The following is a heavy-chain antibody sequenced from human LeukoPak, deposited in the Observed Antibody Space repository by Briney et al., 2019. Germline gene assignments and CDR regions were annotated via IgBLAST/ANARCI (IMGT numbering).Heavy chain of an antibody. CDR1: GFTFSNEA. V-gene: IGHV3-30*01. D-gene: IGHD3-10*01. CDR2: ISNDGGNT. CDR3: ERDSTYYYASGSSGPHYFDY. J-gene: IGHJ4*02. Sequence: GGSLRLSCAASGFTFSNEAIHWVRQAPRKGLEWGAVISNDGGNTYYADSVKGRFTISRDNSKNTLYLQLNSLIAEHTSVYSCERDSTYYYASGSSGPHYFDYWGQGTLVTVSS.